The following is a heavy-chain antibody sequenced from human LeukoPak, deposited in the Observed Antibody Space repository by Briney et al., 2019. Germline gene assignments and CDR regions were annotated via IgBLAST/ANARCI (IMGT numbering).Heavy chain of an antibody. J-gene: IGHJ4*02. V-gene: IGHV4-34*01. CDR3: ARGSSGLWFSFDY. D-gene: IGHD3-10*01. Sequence: SETLSLTCAVYGGSFSGYYWSWIRQPPGKGLEWIGEINHSGSTNYNPSLKSRVTISVDTSKNQFSLKLSSVTAADTAVYYCARGSSGLWFSFDYWGQGTLVTVSS. CDR1: GGSFSGYY. CDR2: INHSGST.